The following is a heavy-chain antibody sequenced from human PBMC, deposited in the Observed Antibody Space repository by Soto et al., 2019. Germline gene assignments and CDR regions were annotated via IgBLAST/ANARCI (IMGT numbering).Heavy chain of an antibody. D-gene: IGHD3-10*01. Sequence: GGSLRLSCAASGFTFSNYTMHWARQAPGKGLEWVALISYDEIDKYYADAVKGRFTISRDNSKNTLYLQMDSLRAEDTAVYYCAGRSGSSDYWGQGTLVTVSS. CDR3: AGRSGSSDY. J-gene: IGHJ4*02. V-gene: IGHV3-30*04. CDR1: GFTFSNYT. CDR2: ISYDEIDK.